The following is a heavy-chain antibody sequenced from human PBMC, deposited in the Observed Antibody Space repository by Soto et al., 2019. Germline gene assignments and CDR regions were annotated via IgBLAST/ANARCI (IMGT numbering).Heavy chain of an antibody. CDR1: GFTFNING. Sequence: QVQLVESGGGVVQPGRSLGLSWATSGFTFNINGMHWVRQAPGKGLEWVAAISYDGINKYYADSVKGRFTISRDNSKNTLYVQMNSLGAEDTAAYYCARSPQPTRGIHWYFDLWGRDILVSVSS. CDR2: ISYDGINK. J-gene: IGHJ2*01. V-gene: IGHV3-30*03. CDR3: ARSPQPTRGIHWYFDL. D-gene: IGHD2-2*01.